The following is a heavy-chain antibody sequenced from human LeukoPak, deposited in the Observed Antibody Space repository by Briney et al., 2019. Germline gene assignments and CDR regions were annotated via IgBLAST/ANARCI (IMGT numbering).Heavy chain of an antibody. V-gene: IGHV3-73*01. CDR2: IRSKANSYAT. Sequence: GGSLRLSCAASGFTFTGSAMHWVRQASGKGLEWVGRIRSKANSYATAYAASVKGRFTISRDDSKNTAYLQMNSLKTEDTAVYYCTSGGYCSSTSCYGENWGQGTLVTVSS. CDR3: TSGGYCSSTSCYGEN. J-gene: IGHJ4*02. D-gene: IGHD2-2*01. CDR1: GFTFTGSA.